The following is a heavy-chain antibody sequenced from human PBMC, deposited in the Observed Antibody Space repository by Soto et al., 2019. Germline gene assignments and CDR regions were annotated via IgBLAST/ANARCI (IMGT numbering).Heavy chain of an antibody. V-gene: IGHV3-30*18. Sequence: QVQLVESGGGVVQPGRSLRLSCAASGFTFSSYGMHWVRQAPGKGLEWVAVISYDGSNKYYADSVKGRFTISRDNSKNTLYLQMNSLRAEDTAVYYCAKGRLVGATTQPLYWGQGTLVTVSS. CDR1: GFTFSSYG. J-gene: IGHJ4*02. D-gene: IGHD1-26*01. CDR3: AKGRLVGATTQPLY. CDR2: ISYDGSNK.